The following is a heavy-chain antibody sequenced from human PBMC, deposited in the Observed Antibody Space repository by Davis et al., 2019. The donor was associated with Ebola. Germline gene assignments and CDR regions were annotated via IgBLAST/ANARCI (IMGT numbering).Heavy chain of an antibody. CDR1: GFTFRSYW. V-gene: IGHV3-7*01. CDR3: VRVGVTTVTVDYNDAFDI. CDR2: IKQDGSEK. Sequence: PGGSLRLSCVASGFTFRSYWMSWVRQAPGKGLEWVANIKQDGSEKYYVDSVKGRFTISRDNAKNSLFLQLNSLRGDDTALYYCVRVGVTTVTVDYNDAFDIWGQGTMVIVSS. J-gene: IGHJ3*02. D-gene: IGHD4-17*01.